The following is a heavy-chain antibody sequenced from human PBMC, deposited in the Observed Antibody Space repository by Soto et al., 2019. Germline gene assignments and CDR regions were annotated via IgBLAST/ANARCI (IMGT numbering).Heavy chain of an antibody. CDR1: GGTFGIYA. CDR3: ARSLYSSSWFHSGNSYYYYGMDV. V-gene: IGHV1-69*12. CDR2: IIAFSDIV. Sequence: QVPLVQSGAEVKKPGSSVKVSCKASGGTFGIYAITWVRQAPGQGLEWMGGIIAFSDIVNYTQKLQGRVTITADESTNTAYMDLSSLRSEDTAVYYCARSLYSSSWFHSGNSYYYYGMDVWGQGTTVTVSS. D-gene: IGHD6-13*01. J-gene: IGHJ6*02.